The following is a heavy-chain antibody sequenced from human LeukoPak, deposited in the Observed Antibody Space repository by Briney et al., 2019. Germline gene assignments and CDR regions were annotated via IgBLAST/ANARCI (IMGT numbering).Heavy chain of an antibody. CDR3: ARAGTNLGDYDY. D-gene: IGHD4-17*01. V-gene: IGHV4-34*01. Sequence: PSETLSLTCAVYGGSFSGYYWSWIRQPPGKGLEWIGEINHSRSTKYNPSLKSRVTTSADTSKNEFSLKLSSVTAADTAVYYCARAGTNLGDYDYWGQGTLVTVSS. J-gene: IGHJ4*02. CDR2: INHSRST. CDR1: GGSFSGYY.